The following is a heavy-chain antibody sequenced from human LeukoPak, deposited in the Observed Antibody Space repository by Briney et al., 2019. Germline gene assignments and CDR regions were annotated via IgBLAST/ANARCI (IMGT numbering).Heavy chain of an antibody. Sequence: GGSLRLSCVGSGVTFINYTMTWVRQAPGKGLEWISSISSSSTKIYYADSGKGRFTTAIDNAKRSLYLQMNCLRAADTALYYCTRDPSFDSTLYYGMDVWGQGTTVTVSS. J-gene: IGHJ6*02. CDR2: ISSSSTKI. V-gene: IGHV3-21*01. CDR3: TRDPSFDSTLYYGMDV. D-gene: IGHD3-10*01. CDR1: GVTFINYT.